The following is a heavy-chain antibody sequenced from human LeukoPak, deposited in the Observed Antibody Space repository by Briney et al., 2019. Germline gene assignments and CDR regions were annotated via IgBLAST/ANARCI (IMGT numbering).Heavy chain of an antibody. CDR1: GGSISSYY. CDR2: IYYSGST. V-gene: IGHV4-59*08. Sequence: SETLSLTCTVSGGSISSYYWSWIRQPPGKGLEWIGYIYYSGSTNYNPSLKSRVTISVDTSKNQFSLKLSSVTAADTAVYYCARGYDYVWGSHRLALDYWGQGTLVTVSP. J-gene: IGHJ4*02. CDR3: ARGYDYVWGSHRLALDY. D-gene: IGHD3-16*02.